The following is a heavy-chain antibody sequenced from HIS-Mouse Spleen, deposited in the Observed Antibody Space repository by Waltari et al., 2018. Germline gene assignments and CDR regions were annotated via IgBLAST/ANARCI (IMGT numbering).Heavy chain of an antibody. CDR1: GFTFSSYS. CDR3: ARDLGNWFDP. Sequence: EVQLVESGGGLVQPGGSLRLSCAASGFTFSSYSMQWVRQAPGKGLEWVSYISSSSSTIYYADSVKGRFTISRDNAKNSLYLQMNSLRAEDTAVYYCARDLGNWFDPWGQGTLVTVSS. CDR2: ISSSSSTI. V-gene: IGHV3-48*01. J-gene: IGHJ5*02.